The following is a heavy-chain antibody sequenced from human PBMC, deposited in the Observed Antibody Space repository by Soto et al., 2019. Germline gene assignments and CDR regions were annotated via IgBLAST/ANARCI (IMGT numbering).Heavy chain of an antibody. J-gene: IGHJ3*02. D-gene: IGHD2-2*02. V-gene: IGHV3-23*01. Sequence: GGSLRLSCAASGFTFSSYAMSWVRQAPGKGLEWVSAISGSGGSTYYADSVKGRFTISRDNSKNTLYLQMNSLRAEDTAVYYCAKISSDIVVVPAAIAFDIWGQGTMVTVSS. CDR3: AKISSDIVVVPAAIAFDI. CDR1: GFTFSSYA. CDR2: ISGSGGST.